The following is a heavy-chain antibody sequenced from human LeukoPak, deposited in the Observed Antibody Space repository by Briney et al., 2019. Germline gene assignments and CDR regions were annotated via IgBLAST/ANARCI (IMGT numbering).Heavy chain of an antibody. V-gene: IGHV3-23*01. CDR2: ISGSGGST. CDR1: EFTVSVNY. D-gene: IGHD1-26*01. J-gene: IGHJ4*02. Sequence: GGSLRLSCAASEFTVSVNYMSWVRQAPGKGLEWVSAISGSGGSTYYADSVKGRFTISRDNAKNSLHLQMNSLRAEDTAVYYCARGVTNIVGVRFPFDHWGQGNLVTASS. CDR3: ARGVTNIVGVRFPFDH.